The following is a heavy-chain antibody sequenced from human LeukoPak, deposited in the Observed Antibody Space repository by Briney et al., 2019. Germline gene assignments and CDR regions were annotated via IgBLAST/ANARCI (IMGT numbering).Heavy chain of an antibody. CDR2: IYHSGSS. D-gene: IGHD3-3*01. CDR3: ARVLWNSDGVTIDY. Sequence: PSETLSLNCIVSGGSINSGTYYWSWIRQPPGKGLEWIGCIYHSGSSYYNPSLQSRTTISPDRSNNQLSLKLTSDTAADKAVYYCARVLWNSDGVTIDYWGQGTLVTVSS. J-gene: IGHJ4*02. V-gene: IGHV4-30-2*01. CDR1: GGSINSGTYY.